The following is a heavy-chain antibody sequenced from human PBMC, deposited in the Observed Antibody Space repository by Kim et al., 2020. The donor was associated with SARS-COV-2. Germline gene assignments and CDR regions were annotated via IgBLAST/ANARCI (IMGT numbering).Heavy chain of an antibody. CDR3: ARGPTMITAFDI. J-gene: IGHJ3*02. D-gene: IGHD3-22*01. Sequence: YSNPSRKSRVTISVDTSKNQFSLKLSSVTAADTAVYYCARGPTMITAFDIWGQGTMVTVSS. V-gene: IGHV4-31*02.